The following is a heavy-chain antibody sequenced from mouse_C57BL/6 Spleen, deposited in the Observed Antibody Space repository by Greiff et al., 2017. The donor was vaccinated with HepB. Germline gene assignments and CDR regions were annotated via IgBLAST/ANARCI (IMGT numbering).Heavy chain of an antibody. J-gene: IGHJ3*01. CDR1: GFSLTSYG. CDR3: ARMGLPFAY. Sequence: QVQLQQSGPGLVQPSQSLSITCTVSGFSLTSYGVHWVRQSPGKGLEWLGVIWSGGSTDYNAAFISRLSISKDNSKSQVFFKMNSLQADDTAIYYCARMGLPFAYWGQGTLVTVSA. V-gene: IGHV2-2*01. D-gene: IGHD2-4*01. CDR2: IWSGGST.